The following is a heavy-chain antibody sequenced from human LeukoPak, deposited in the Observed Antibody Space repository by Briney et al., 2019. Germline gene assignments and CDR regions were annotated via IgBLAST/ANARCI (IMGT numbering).Heavy chain of an antibody. CDR3: ARARYCSGGSCYGSDY. CDR2: IWYDGSIQ. CDR1: GFTFSSYG. V-gene: IGHV3-33*01. J-gene: IGHJ4*02. D-gene: IGHD2-15*01. Sequence: GRSLRLSCAASGFTFSSYGMHWVRQAPGKGLEWVAAIWYDGSIQYYADSVKGRFTISRDNSKNTLYLQMDSLRAEDTAVYYCARARYCSGGSCYGSDYWGQGTLVSVSS.